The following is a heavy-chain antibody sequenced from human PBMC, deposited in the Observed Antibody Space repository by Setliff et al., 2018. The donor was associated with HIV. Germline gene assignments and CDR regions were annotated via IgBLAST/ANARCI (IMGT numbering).Heavy chain of an antibody. CDR1: GFTFNNYA. V-gene: IGHV3-21*06. Sequence: PGESLTISCAASGFTFNNYAMNWVRQAPGKGLQWVASISIRGGYIYYADSVKGRFTISRDNTRNSVYLQMDSLRVDDTAVFYCARRSGSSSLKGVHYYYYYYMDVWGKGTTVTVSS. CDR2: ISIRGGYI. J-gene: IGHJ6*03. D-gene: IGHD6-13*01. CDR3: ARRSGSSSLKGVHYYYYYYMDV.